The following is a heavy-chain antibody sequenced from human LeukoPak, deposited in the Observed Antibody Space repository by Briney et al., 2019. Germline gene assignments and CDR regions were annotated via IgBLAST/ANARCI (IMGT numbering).Heavy chain of an antibody. CDR2: INPSGGST. V-gene: IGHV1-46*01. CDR3: ASGEYCSSASCSPRIDAFDI. Sequence: ASVKVSCKASGYTFTRYYMYWVRQAPGQGLEWMGIINPSGGSTSYAQKFQGRVTMTRDTSTSTVYMELSSLRSEDTAVHYCASGEYCSSASCSPRIDAFDIWGQGTMVTVSS. CDR1: GYTFTRYY. D-gene: IGHD2-2*01. J-gene: IGHJ3*02.